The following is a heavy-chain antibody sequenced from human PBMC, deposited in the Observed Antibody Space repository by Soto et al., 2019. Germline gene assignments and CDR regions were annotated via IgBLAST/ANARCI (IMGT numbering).Heavy chain of an antibody. Sequence: EVQLLESGGGLVQPGGSLRLSCAASGFTFSSYAMSWVRQAPGKGLEWVSAISGSGGSTYYADSVKGRFTISRDNSKNALYLKMNSGREGDTAVYFCAKGEGGGYDYVWGSYGYFDYWGQGTLVTVSS. V-gene: IGHV3-23*01. CDR3: AKGEGGGYDYVWGSYGYFDY. CDR2: ISGSGGST. CDR1: GFTFSSYA. D-gene: IGHD3-16*01. J-gene: IGHJ4*02.